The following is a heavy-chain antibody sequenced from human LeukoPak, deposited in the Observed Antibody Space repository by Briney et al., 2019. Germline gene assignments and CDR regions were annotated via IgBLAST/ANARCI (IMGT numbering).Heavy chain of an antibody. CDR2: IYTSGST. CDR1: GGSISSYY. CDR3: AITILTGYYNGYYYYGMDV. Sequence: SGTLSLTCTVSGGSISSYYWSWIRQPAGKGLEWIGRIYTSGSTNYNPSLKSRVTMSVDTSKNQFSLKLSSVTAADTAVYYCAITILTGYYNGYYYYGMDVWGQGTTVTVSS. V-gene: IGHV4-4*07. J-gene: IGHJ6*02. D-gene: IGHD3-9*01.